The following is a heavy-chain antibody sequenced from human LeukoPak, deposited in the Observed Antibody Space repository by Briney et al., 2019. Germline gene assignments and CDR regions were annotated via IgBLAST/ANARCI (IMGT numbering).Heavy chain of an antibody. CDR1: GFTLSSYW. J-gene: IGHJ4*02. CDR2: INSDGSST. CDR3: ARASGSYFDD. V-gene: IGHV3-74*01. Sequence: PGGSLRLSCAASGFTLSSYWMHWVRQDPGMGLVWVSRINSDGSSTSYADSVKGRFTISRDNAKNTVYLQMNSLRAEDTAVYYCARASGSYFDDWGQGTLVTVSS. D-gene: IGHD1-26*01.